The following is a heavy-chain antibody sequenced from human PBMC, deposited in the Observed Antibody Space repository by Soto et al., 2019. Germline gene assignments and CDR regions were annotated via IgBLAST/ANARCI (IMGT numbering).Heavy chain of an antibody. Sequence: GGSLRLSCAASGFTFSSYGMSWVRQAPGKGLEWVSFITGSGGVTYYADSVRGRFTISRDDSKSTLYLQMDSLRAEDTALYYCAKKRVTGSSERNFDYWGQGTLVTVSS. D-gene: IGHD2-21*02. CDR1: GFTFSSYG. V-gene: IGHV3-23*01. CDR3: AKKRVTGSSERNFDY. CDR2: ITGSGGVT. J-gene: IGHJ4*02.